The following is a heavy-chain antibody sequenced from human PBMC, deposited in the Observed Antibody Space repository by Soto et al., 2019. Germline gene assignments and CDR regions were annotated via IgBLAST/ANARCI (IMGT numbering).Heavy chain of an antibody. Sequence: GGSLRLSCAASGFTLSSNSMAWVRQAPGKRLQWVSGISNDGSTTFYIDSVRGRFTISRDTSTNTLYLQMDSLRVEDTAVYFCAKWSGFGDAWGQGTLVTRLL. CDR1: GFTLSSNS. D-gene: IGHD3-10*01. J-gene: IGHJ5*02. V-gene: IGHV3-23*01. CDR3: AKWSGFGDA. CDR2: ISNDGSTT.